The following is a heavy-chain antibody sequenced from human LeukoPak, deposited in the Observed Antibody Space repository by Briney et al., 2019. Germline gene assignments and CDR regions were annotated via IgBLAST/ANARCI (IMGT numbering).Heavy chain of an antibody. D-gene: IGHD2-21*01. CDR1: GFIFSDYW. CDR3: AREVVATASAFDC. Sequence: GGSLRLSCAASGFIFSDYWMTWVRQAPGKGLEWVANIKDDGSVKNHVDSLKGRFSISRDNARNSLYLQISSLRAEDTAVYYCAREVVATASAFDCWGQGTLVTVSS. V-gene: IGHV3-7*03. CDR2: IKDDGSVK. J-gene: IGHJ4*02.